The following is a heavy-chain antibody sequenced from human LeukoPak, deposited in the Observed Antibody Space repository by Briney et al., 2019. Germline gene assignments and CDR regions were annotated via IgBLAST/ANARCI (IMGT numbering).Heavy chain of an antibody. CDR3: ARDPPGRAARPDVVY. Sequence: PGGSLRLSCAASGFTFSSYSMNWVRQAPGKGLEWVSSISSSSSYIYYADSVKGRFTISRDNAKNSLYLQMNSLRAEDTAVYYCARDPPGRAARPDVVYWGQGTLVTVSS. J-gene: IGHJ4*02. V-gene: IGHV3-21*01. D-gene: IGHD6-6*01. CDR1: GFTFSSYS. CDR2: ISSSSSYI.